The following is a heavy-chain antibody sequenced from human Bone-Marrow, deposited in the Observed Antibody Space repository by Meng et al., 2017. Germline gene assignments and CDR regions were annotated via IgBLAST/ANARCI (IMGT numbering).Heavy chain of an antibody. D-gene: IGHD3-22*01. V-gene: IGHV3-15*01. CDR3: QWLSTHPLDC. J-gene: IGHJ4*02. CDR1: GFTFSNAW. Sequence: GGSLRLSCATSGFTFSNAWMSWVRQTPGKGLEWLGRIKSKTDGETTDYAAPVKGRFSISRDDAKNTLYLQMNSLKTEDTAVYYCQWLSTHPLDCWGQGTLVTVSS. CDR2: IKSKTDGETT.